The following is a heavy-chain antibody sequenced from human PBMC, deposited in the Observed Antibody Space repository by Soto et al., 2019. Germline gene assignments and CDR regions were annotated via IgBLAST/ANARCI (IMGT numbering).Heavy chain of an antibody. CDR1: GGSFSGYY. V-gene: IGHV4-34*01. Sequence: PSETLPLTCAVYGGSFSGYYWSWIRQPPGKGLEWIGEINHSGSTSYNPSLKSRVTMSVDTSKNEFSLKLTSVTAADTAVYYCARRVDHYDSSGDANDIWGQGTMVTVSS. CDR2: INHSGST. J-gene: IGHJ3*02. CDR3: ARRVDHYDSSGDANDI. D-gene: IGHD3-22*01.